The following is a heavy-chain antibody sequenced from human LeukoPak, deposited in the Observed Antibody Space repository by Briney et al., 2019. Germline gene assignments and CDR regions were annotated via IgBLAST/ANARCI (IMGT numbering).Heavy chain of an antibody. D-gene: IGHD3-22*01. CDR3: ARALSRGKYYGAKKPGDY. V-gene: IGHV3-30*01. J-gene: IGHJ4*02. CDR2: ISYDGSNK. CDR1: GFTFSSYA. Sequence: GGSLRLSCAASGFTFSSYAMHWVRQAPGKGVEWVAVISYDGSNKYYADSVKGRFTISRDNSKNTLYVQMNSLRAEDTAVYYCARALSRGKYYGAKKPGDYWGQGTLVTVSS.